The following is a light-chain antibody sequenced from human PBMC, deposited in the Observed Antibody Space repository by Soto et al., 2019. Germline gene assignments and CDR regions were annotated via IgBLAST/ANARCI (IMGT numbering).Light chain of an antibody. CDR2: GAS. Sequence: EIVMTQSPATLSVSPGDRATLSCRASQSVSNNLAWYQQRPGQAPRLLIYGASTRATGIPARFSGSGSGTEFTLTLSSLQSEDFAVYYCQQYNDWPPWTFGQGTKVDIK. V-gene: IGKV3-15*01. CDR3: QQYNDWPPWT. CDR1: QSVSNN. J-gene: IGKJ1*01.